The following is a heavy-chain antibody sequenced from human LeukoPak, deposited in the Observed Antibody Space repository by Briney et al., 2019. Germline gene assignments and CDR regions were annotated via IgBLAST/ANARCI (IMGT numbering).Heavy chain of an antibody. CDR1: GYSFTSYW. CDR3: ARRAVSSDWHYFDY. V-gene: IGHV5-51*01. D-gene: IGHD6-19*01. CDR2: IYPGDSDT. J-gene: IGHJ4*02. Sequence: GESLKISCKGSGYSFTSYWIGWVRQMPGKGLEWMGFIYPGDSDTRYSPSFQGQVTFSADKSISTAYLQWNSLKASDTAMYYCARRAVSSDWHYFDYWGRGTLVTVSS.